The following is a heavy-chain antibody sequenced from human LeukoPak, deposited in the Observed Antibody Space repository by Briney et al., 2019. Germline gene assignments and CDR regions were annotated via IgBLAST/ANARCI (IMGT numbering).Heavy chain of an antibody. J-gene: IGHJ3*02. V-gene: IGHV4-59*12. CDR2: IYYSGGT. Sequence: SETLSLTCTVSGGSTSSYYWSWIRQPPGKGLEWIGYIYYSGGTNYNPSLKSRVTISVDTSKNQFSLKLSSVTAADTAVYYCARDNGGGSDDAFDIWGQGTEVTVSS. CDR3: ARDNGGGSDDAFDI. D-gene: IGHD2-15*01. CDR1: GGSTSSYY.